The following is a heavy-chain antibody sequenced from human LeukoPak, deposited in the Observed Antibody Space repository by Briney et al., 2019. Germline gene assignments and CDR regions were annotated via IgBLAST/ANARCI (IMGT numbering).Heavy chain of an antibody. V-gene: IGHV3-23*01. Sequence: VRTPRLSPAPSVVASRGFAISSVREAPGHGVEWVSSISVSGPRTYYVHSVKGQFTITKDNYKTKLYLQMNSLRVEDTVVYYCAKPPGWNADPDYWGQGNLVSVSS. CDR2: ISVSGPRT. CDR3: AKPPGWNADPDY. CDR1: VVASRGFA. J-gene: IGHJ4*02. D-gene: IGHD1-1*01.